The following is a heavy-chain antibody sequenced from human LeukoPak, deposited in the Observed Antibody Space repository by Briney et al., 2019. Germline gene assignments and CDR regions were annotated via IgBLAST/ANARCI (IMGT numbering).Heavy chain of an antibody. CDR1: GFTFSDYY. J-gene: IGHJ3*02. CDR3: AKGVGGGRDALDI. Sequence: GGSLRLSCAASGFTFSDYYMSWIRQAPGKGLEWVSYISSSGSTIYYADSVKGRFTISRDNAKNSLYLQMDSLRVEDTAVYYCAKGVGGGRDALDIWGRGTVVTVSS. CDR2: ISSSGSTI. V-gene: IGHV3-11*01. D-gene: IGHD3-10*01.